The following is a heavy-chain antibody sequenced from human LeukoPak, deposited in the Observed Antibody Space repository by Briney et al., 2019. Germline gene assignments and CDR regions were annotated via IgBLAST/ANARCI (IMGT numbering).Heavy chain of an antibody. Sequence: GGSLRLSCAASGFTFSSYSMNWVRQAPGKGLEWVSSISSSSSYIYYADSVKGRFTISRDNAKNSLYLQMNSLRAEDTAVYYCARAYDYYGSGSYLNWFDPWGQGTLVTVSS. CDR1: GFTFSSYS. CDR2: ISSSSSYI. J-gene: IGHJ5*02. CDR3: ARAYDYYGSGSYLNWFDP. V-gene: IGHV3-21*01. D-gene: IGHD3-10*01.